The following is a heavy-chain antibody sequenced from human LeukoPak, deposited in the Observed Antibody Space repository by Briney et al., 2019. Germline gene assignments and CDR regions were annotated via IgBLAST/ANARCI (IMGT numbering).Heavy chain of an antibody. V-gene: IGHV4-39*07. CDR2: IYYSGST. Sequence: SETLSLTCTVSGGSISSYYWGWIRQPPGKGLEWIGIIYYSGSTYYNPSLKSRVTISVDTSKNQFSLKLNSVTAADTAVYYCARDRSSGGVFDYWGQGTLVTASS. CDR3: ARDRSSGGVFDY. CDR1: GGSISSYY. J-gene: IGHJ4*02. D-gene: IGHD6-19*01.